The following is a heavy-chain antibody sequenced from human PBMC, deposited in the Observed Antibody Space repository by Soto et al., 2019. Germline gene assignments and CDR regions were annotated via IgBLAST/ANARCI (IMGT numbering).Heavy chain of an antibody. V-gene: IGHV4-4*02. D-gene: IGHD2-2*01. J-gene: IGHJ4*02. CDR1: GGSISSSNW. CDR3: ARTYCSNTVCPHDF. Sequence: SETLSLTCTISGGSISSSNWCSCVRQPPGKGLEWVGQVFHTGTTYYNLSLKSRLTISIDKSTNQFSLHLTSVTAADTAVYFCARTYCSNTVCPHDFWGQGTLVTVSS. CDR2: VFHTGTT.